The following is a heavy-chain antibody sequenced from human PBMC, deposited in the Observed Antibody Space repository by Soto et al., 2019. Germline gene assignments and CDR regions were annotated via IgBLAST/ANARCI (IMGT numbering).Heavy chain of an antibody. CDR3: ATLTTVTSY. D-gene: IGHD4-17*01. CDR1: GFTFSSYG. V-gene: IGHV3-30*03. Sequence: GGSLRLSCAASGFTFSSYGMHWVRQAPGKGLEWVAVISYDGSNKYYADSVKGRFTISRDNSKNTLYLQMNSLRAEDTAVYYCATLTTVTSYWGQGTLVTVSS. J-gene: IGHJ4*02. CDR2: ISYDGSNK.